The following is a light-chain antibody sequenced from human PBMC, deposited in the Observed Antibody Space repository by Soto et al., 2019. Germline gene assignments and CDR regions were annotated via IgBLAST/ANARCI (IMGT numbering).Light chain of an antibody. CDR2: DVN. Sequence: QSALTQPASVSGSPGQSITISCSGTSSDVGGYDFVSWYQHHPGNAPKLMIYDVNNRPSGVSNRFSGSKSGNTASLTISGLQAEDEADYYCSSYTSSSALFGGGTQLTVL. J-gene: IGLJ2*01. CDR1: SSDVGGYDF. V-gene: IGLV2-14*03. CDR3: SSYTSSSAL.